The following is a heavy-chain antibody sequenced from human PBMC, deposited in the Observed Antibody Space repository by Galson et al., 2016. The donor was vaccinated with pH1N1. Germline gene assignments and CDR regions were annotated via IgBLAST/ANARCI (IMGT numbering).Heavy chain of an antibody. CDR2: IKEDGSET. J-gene: IGHJ4*02. CDR1: GFTFSNYW. CDR3: ARAIGSRSAY. Sequence: SLRLSCAASGFTFSNYWMHWVRQVPGKGLEWVANIKEDGSETYYVDSVRGRFTISSDNPKNSLYLQMSSLRDEDTALYYCARAIGSRSAYWGQGTLVTVSS. D-gene: IGHD3-16*02. V-gene: IGHV3-7*01.